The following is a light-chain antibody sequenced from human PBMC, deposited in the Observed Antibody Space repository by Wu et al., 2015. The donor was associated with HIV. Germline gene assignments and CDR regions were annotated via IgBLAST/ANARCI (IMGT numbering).Light chain of an antibody. Sequence: EIVLTQSPGTLSLSPGEKATLSCRASQSVSSNYLAWYQQKPGQAPRLLIHGASNRATGVSDKFRGSGSGTDFTLTISRVEPEDFAVYYCQQYGGSPMYTFGQGTKLEIK. J-gene: IGKJ2*01. CDR2: GAS. V-gene: IGKV3-20*01. CDR1: QSVSSNY. CDR3: QQYGGSPMYT.